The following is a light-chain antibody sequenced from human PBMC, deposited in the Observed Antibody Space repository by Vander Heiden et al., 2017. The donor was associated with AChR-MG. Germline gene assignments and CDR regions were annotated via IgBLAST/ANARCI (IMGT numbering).Light chain of an antibody. CDR1: QGINNW. CDR2: TAS. CDR3: QQAHTFPLT. V-gene: IGKV1-12*01. Sequence: DIQMTQSPSSVSASVGDRVTMTCRARQGINNWLAWYQQKPGKAPKLLIYTASSLQSGVPSRFSGSGSGTDFTLTISSLQPEDFATYYCQQAHTFPLTFGGRTKVDIK. J-gene: IGKJ4*01.